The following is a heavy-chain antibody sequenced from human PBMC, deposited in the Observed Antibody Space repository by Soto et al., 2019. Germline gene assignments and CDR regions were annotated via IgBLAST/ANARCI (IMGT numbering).Heavy chain of an antibody. CDR2: ISGSGGTT. J-gene: IGHJ4*02. D-gene: IGHD2-2*01. V-gene: IGHV3-23*01. CDR1: GFTFSNYA. CDR3: AKFLVETSSTSDRPWSFHY. Sequence: EVQLLESGGGLVQPGRSLRLSCAASGFTFSNYAMSWVRQAPGQGLDWVSAISGSGGTTYYADSVKSRFTISRDNSKNTLFLQMAIVIGEDAAVYCCAKFLVETSSTSDRPWSFHYWGQGTRVTVSS.